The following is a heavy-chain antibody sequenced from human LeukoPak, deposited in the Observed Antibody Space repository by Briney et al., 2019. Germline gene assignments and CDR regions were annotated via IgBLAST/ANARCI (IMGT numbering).Heavy chain of an antibody. CDR2: IYSGDNT. CDR3: AGRRVLDASFDY. Sequence: GGSLRLSCVVSGFSFSSFEMNWVRQAPGKGLEWVSVIYSGDNTYYVESVKGRFTISRDNSKNTLFLQMNRLRAEDTAVYYCAGRRVLDASFDYWGQGTLVTVSS. V-gene: IGHV3-66*02. D-gene: IGHD3-16*01. J-gene: IGHJ4*02. CDR1: GFSFSSFE.